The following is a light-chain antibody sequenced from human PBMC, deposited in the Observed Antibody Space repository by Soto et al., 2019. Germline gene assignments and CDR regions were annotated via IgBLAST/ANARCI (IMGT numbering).Light chain of an antibody. V-gene: IGKV3-11*01. CDR2: DAS. J-gene: IGKJ1*01. CDR1: QSVSSY. Sequence: EIVLSQSPATLSLSPGERATLSCRASQSVSSYLAWYQHIPGQAPRLLIYDASKRSTVIPARFSGSGSGTDFTLTISRLEPEDFAVYYCPQRSNWPLPWTFGQGTKVEVK. CDR3: PQRSNWPLPWT.